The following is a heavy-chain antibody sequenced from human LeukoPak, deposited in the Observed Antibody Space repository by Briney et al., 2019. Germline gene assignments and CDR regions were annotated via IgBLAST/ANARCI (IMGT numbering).Heavy chain of an antibody. D-gene: IGHD3-10*01. Sequence: GESLKISCKGSGYSFTSSWIGWVRQMPGKGLEWMGIIYPGDSDTRYSPSFQGQVTISADKSISTAYLQWSSLKASDTAIYYCARQSLSYYYGSGSYRHYYYYYMDVWGKGTTVTISS. J-gene: IGHJ6*03. CDR2: IYPGDSDT. CDR3: ARQSLSYYYGSGSYRHYYYYYMDV. CDR1: GYSFTSSW. V-gene: IGHV5-51*01.